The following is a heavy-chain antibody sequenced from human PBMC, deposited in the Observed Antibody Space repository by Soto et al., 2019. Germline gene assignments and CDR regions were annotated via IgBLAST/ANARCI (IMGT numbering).Heavy chain of an antibody. Sequence: SETLSLTCTVSGGSTNRGGYYWNWIRQHPGKGLEWLGYISYTGSTYYNPSLGSRITISGGTSKNQFSLSLSSVTAADTAVYYCARAIRKRGDYYYGMDVWGQGTTVTVS. CDR3: ARAIRKRGDYYYGMDV. D-gene: IGHD3-10*01. J-gene: IGHJ6*02. CDR1: GGSTNRGGYY. CDR2: ISYTGST. V-gene: IGHV4-31*03.